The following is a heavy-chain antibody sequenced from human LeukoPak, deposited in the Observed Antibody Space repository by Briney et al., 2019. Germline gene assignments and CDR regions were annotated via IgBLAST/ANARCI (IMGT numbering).Heavy chain of an antibody. CDR3: ARDHWGIAVAGRQFGP. V-gene: IGHV4-39*07. Sequence: PSETLSLTCTVSGGSISSSSYYWAWIRQPPGKGLEWIVSTYYSGSTYYNPSLKSRVTISVDTSKNQFSLNLSSVTAADTAVYYCARDHWGIAVAGRQFGPWGQGTLVTVSS. CDR2: TYYSGST. D-gene: IGHD6-19*01. J-gene: IGHJ5*02. CDR1: GGSISSSSYY.